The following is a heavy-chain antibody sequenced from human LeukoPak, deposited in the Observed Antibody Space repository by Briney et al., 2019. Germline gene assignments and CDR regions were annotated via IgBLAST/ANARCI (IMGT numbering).Heavy chain of an antibody. Sequence: GGSLRLSCAASGFTFSSYSMNWVRQAPGKGLEWVSSISSSSSYIYYADSVKGRFTISRDNAQNTVYLQMNTLRAEDTAVYYCVRDLLDYDVLSGLHHYYMDVWGQGTTVRVSS. D-gene: IGHD3-22*01. CDR2: ISSSSSYI. CDR3: VRDLLDYDVLSGLHHYYMDV. CDR1: GFTFSSYS. J-gene: IGHJ6*02. V-gene: IGHV3-21*01.